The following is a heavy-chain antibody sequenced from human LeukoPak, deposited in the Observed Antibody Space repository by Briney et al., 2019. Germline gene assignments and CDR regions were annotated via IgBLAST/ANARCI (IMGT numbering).Heavy chain of an antibody. CDR3: AKGSYYYDSSGYYTEYFQH. CDR2: ISGSGGST. CDR1: GFTFSSYA. D-gene: IGHD3-22*01. J-gene: IGHJ1*01. V-gene: IGHV3-23*01. Sequence: PGGSLRLSCEASGFTFSSYAMSWVRQDPGKGLEWVSAISGSGGSTYYADSVKGRFTISRDNSKNTLYLQMNSLRAEDTAVYYCAKGSYYYDSSGYYTEYFQHWGQGTLVTVSS.